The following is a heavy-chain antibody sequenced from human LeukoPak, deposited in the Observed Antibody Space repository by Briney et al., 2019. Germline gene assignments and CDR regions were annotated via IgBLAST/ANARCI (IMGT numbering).Heavy chain of an antibody. V-gene: IGHV4-39*01. Sequence: SETRSLASTVSGGSLSSSSYYWGWIRQPPGRGLEWIGSIYYSGSTYYNPSLKSRVTISVDTSKNQFSLKLSSVTAADTAVYYCARHYRSDDANPFDPWGQGTLVTVSS. CDR1: GGSLSSSSYY. CDR2: IYYSGST. CDR3: ARHYRSDDANPFDP. D-gene: IGHD3-16*02. J-gene: IGHJ5*02.